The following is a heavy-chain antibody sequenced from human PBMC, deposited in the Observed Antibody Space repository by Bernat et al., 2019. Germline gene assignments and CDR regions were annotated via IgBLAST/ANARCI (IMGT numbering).Heavy chain of an antibody. CDR2: IYYSGST. CDR1: GGSISSSSYY. V-gene: IGHV4-39*01. Sequence: QLQLQESGPGLVKPSETLSLTCTVSGGSISSSSYYWGWIRQPPGKGLEWIGSIYYSGSTYYNPSLKSRVTISVDTSKNQFSLKLSSVTAADTAVYYCARHEGGSGWYRLDYFDYWGQGTLVTVSS. CDR3: ARHEGGSGWYRLDYFDY. J-gene: IGHJ4*02. D-gene: IGHD6-19*01.